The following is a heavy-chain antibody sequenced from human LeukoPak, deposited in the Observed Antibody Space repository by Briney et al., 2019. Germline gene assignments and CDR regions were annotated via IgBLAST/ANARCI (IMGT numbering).Heavy chain of an antibody. D-gene: IGHD1-26*01. J-gene: IGHJ4*02. V-gene: IGHV4-34*01. CDR1: GGSFSGYY. CDR2: INHSGST. CDR3: ARAWSGSYPFDY. Sequence: PSETLSLTCAVYGGSFSGYYWSWIRQPPGKGLEWIGEINHSGSTNYNPSLKSRATISVDTSKNQFSLKLSSVTAADTAVYYCARAWSGSYPFDYWGQGTLVTVSS.